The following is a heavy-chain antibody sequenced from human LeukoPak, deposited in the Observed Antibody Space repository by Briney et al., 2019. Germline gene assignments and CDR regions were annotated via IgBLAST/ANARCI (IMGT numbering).Heavy chain of an antibody. CDR2: MYHSGST. CDR1: GGSISSSNW. CDR3: ARKIYGDYNRFDY. D-gene: IGHD4-17*01. V-gene: IGHV4-4*02. Sequence: SETLSLTCAVSGGSISSSNWWSWVRQPPGKGLEGIGEMYHSGSTNYNPSLKSRVTISVDKSKNQFSLKLYSVTAADTAVYYCARKIYGDYNRFDYWGQGTLVTVSS. J-gene: IGHJ4*02.